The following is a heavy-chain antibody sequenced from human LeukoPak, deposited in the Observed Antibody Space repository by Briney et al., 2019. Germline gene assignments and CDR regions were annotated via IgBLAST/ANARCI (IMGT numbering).Heavy chain of an antibody. CDR2: INHSGST. J-gene: IGHJ4*02. D-gene: IGHD4-11*01. Sequence: PSETLSLTCAVYGGSFSGYYWSWIRQPPGKGLEWIGEINHSGSTNYNPSLKSRVTISVDTSKNQFSLKLSSVTAADTAVYYCARGLDYSNYVGYWGQGTLVTVSS. V-gene: IGHV4-34*01. CDR1: GGSFSGYY. CDR3: ARGLDYSNYVGY.